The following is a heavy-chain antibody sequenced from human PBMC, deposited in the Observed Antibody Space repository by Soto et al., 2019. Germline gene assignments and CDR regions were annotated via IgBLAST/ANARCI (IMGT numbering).Heavy chain of an antibody. CDR3: AREGRPHWFES. J-gene: IGHJ5*01. CDR1: GDSIKTETW. Sequence: QVHLQESGPGLVKPSETLSLTCAVSGDSIKTETWWSWLRQLPGTGLEWIGEIKHTGDANANPALPSRVSMSVDRTKNQFILNLRSVSAADTAVYFCAREGRPHWFESWGQGTLVTVSS. CDR2: IKHTGDA. V-gene: IGHV4-4*02.